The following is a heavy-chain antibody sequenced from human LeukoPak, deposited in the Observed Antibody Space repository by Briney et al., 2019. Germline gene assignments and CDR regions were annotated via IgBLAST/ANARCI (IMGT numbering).Heavy chain of an antibody. CDR2: IIPMLGMA. V-gene: IGHV1-69*02. CDR1: GGTFSNYT. Sequence: GASVKVSCKASGGTFSNYTSNWVRQAPGQGLEWMGRIIPMLGMANYAQKFQGRVTITGDKSTSTAYMDLSSLRSEDTAMYYCARVGSPSTDWGAYNYGMDVWGQGTTVTVSS. CDR3: ARVGSPSTDWGAYNYGMDV. D-gene: IGHD2-2*01. J-gene: IGHJ6*02.